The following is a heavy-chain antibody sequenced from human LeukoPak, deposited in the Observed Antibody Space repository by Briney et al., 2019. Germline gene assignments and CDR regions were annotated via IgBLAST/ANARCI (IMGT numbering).Heavy chain of an antibody. D-gene: IGHD3-3*01. J-gene: IGHJ6*03. CDR2: IRYDGSDK. Sequence: PGGSLRLSCAASGFTFSTYGMHWVRQAPGKGLEWVTFIRYDGSDKYYADSVKGRFTISRDNSKSTLSLQMSSLRVEDTAVYYCAKEAFNQIFGVVYFYMDVWGKGTTVTVSS. V-gene: IGHV3-30*02. CDR3: AKEAFNQIFGVVYFYMDV. CDR1: GFTFSTYG.